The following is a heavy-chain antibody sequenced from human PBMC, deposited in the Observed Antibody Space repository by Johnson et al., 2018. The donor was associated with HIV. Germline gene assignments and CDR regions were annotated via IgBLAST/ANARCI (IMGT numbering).Heavy chain of an antibody. CDR2: IIWNAGRT. D-gene: IGHD6-13*01. V-gene: IGHV3-20*03. J-gene: IGHJ3*02. Sequence: MKWVRPTPGMGLEWVSAIIWNAGRTGYTDSVKGRFTICRDNAKNSLYLQMNSLRAEDTALYYCAKCPSVSTCDAFDIWGQGTMVTVPS. CDR3: AKCPSVSTCDAFDI.